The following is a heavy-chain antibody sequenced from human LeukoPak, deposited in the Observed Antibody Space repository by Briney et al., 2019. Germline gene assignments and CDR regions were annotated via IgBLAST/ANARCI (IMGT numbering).Heavy chain of an antibody. Sequence: ASVKVSCKASGYTFTNFYMHWVRQAPGQGREGMGMINPNDGSTSYAQRLRGRVTMTRDTSTSTFYMELSTLRYEDTAIYYCARGSYYYMDVWGKGTTVTVSS. V-gene: IGHV1-46*04. CDR1: GYTFTNFY. CDR2: INPNDGST. CDR3: ARGSYYYMDV. J-gene: IGHJ6*03.